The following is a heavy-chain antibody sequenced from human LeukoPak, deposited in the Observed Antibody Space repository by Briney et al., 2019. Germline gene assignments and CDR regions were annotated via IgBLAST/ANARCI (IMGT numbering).Heavy chain of an antibody. D-gene: IGHD6-19*01. CDR2: INSDGSST. Sequence: PGGSLRLSCAASGFTFSSYWMHWVRQAPGKGLVWVSRINSDGSSTSYADSVKGRFTISRDNAKNTLYLQMNSLRAEDTAVYYCAREGIAVAGRYYFDYWGRGTLVTVSS. J-gene: IGHJ4*02. CDR1: GFTFSSYW. V-gene: IGHV3-74*01. CDR3: AREGIAVAGRYYFDY.